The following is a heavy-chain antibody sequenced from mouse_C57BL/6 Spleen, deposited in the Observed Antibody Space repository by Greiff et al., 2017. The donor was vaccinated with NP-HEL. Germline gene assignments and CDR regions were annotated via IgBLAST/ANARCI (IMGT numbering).Heavy chain of an antibody. J-gene: IGHJ2*01. Sequence: QVQLQQSGPELVKPGASVKISCKASGYAFSSSWMNWVKQRPGKGLEWIGRIYPGDGDTNYNGKFKGKATLTADKSSSTAYMQLSSLTSEDSAVYFCAREGSNYVGFDYWGQGTTLTVSS. D-gene: IGHD2-5*01. CDR2: IYPGDGDT. CDR1: GYAFSSSW. V-gene: IGHV1-82*01. CDR3: AREGSNYVGFDY.